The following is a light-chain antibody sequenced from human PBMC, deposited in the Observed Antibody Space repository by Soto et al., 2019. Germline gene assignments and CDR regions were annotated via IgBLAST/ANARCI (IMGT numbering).Light chain of an antibody. CDR1: QSISSSY. V-gene: IGKV3-20*01. CDR3: HQYGSAPAWT. Sequence: EIVLTQSLGTLSLFPGERATLSCRASQSISSSYLAWYQQKPGQAPRLLIYGASSRATGIPDRFSGAGSATDFTLTISRLEPEDFAVYYCHQYGSAPAWTFGQGTKVEIK. J-gene: IGKJ1*01. CDR2: GAS.